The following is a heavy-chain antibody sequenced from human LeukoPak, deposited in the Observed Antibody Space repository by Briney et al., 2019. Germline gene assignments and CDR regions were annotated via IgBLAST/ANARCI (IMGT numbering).Heavy chain of an antibody. CDR2: INHSGST. D-gene: IGHD2-2*02. V-gene: IGHV4-34*01. CDR1: LGSFSGYY. J-gene: IGHJ3*02. CDR3: ARDIPAFDI. Sequence: PSETLSLTCAVYLGSFSGYYWSWIRQPPGKGLEWIGEINHSGSTNYNPSLKSRVTISVDTSKNQFSLKVSSVTAADTAVYCCARDIPAFDIWGQGTMVTVPS.